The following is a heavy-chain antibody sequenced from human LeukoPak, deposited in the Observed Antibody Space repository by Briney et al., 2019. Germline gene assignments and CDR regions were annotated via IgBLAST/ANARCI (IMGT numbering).Heavy chain of an antibody. CDR1: GFTFSTYS. J-gene: IGHJ4*02. D-gene: IGHD2/OR15-2a*01. CDR2: ITESASST. Sequence: GGSLRLSCAASGFTFSTYSMNWVRQAPGKGLDWVSTITESASSTYYADSVKGRFTISRDNSKNTLYLQINSLRAEDTAVYYCARGVSSFSLDYWGQGTLVTVSS. CDR3: ARGVSSFSLDY. V-gene: IGHV3-23*01.